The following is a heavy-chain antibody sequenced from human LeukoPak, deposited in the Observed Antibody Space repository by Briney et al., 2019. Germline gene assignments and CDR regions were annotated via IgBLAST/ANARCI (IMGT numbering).Heavy chain of an antibody. D-gene: IGHD6-19*01. J-gene: IGHJ4*02. CDR1: GGSFSGYY. CDR3: ARGQWLDNS. Sequence: SETLSLTCAVYGGSFSGYYWSWIRQPPGKGLEWIGEINHSGSTNYNPSLKSRVTISVDASKNQFSLKLSSVTAADTAVYYCARGQWLDNSWGQGTLVTVSS. V-gene: IGHV4-34*01. CDR2: INHSGST.